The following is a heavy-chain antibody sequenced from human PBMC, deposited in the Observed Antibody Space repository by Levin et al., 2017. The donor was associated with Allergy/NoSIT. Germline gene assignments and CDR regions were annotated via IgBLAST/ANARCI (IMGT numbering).Heavy chain of an antibody. V-gene: IGHV1-18*01. J-gene: IGHJ4*02. CDR1: GYQFTSIG. CDR3: AREPSLNFDY. Sequence: GGSLRLSCQASGYQFTSIGISWVRQAPGQGLEWLGWISTYYGHTNYAPKFQGRVSLTTDASTNTTYMELRSLTSDDTAVYYCAREPSLNFDYWGQGTLLTVAS. CDR2: ISTYYGHT.